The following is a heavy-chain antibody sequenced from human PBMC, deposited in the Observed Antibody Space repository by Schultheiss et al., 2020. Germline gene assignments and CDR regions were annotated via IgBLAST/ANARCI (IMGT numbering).Heavy chain of an antibody. CDR1: GFTFSSYS. V-gene: IGHV3-7*01. Sequence: GGSLRLSCAASGFTFSSYSMNWVRQAPGKGLEWLANIKEDGSEKYYVDSVKGRFTISRDNSKNTLYLQMNSLRAEDTAVYYCAREDYSKEFDYWGQGTLVTVSS. CDR2: IKEDGSEK. CDR3: AREDYSKEFDY. J-gene: IGHJ4*02. D-gene: IGHD4-11*01.